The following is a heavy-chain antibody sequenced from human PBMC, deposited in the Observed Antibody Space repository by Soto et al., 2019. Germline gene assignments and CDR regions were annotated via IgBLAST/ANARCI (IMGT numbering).Heavy chain of an antibody. Sequence: SETLSLTCGVYGGSFTGYYWTWIRQPPGERLEWIGEMNHDGITNYNPSLKSRVAITLDTSKNQFSLRLTSVTAADTAVYYCASLGVGDWANYYYYYGMDVWGQGTTVTVSS. CDR2: MNHDGIT. V-gene: IGHV4-34*01. CDR1: GGSFTGYY. CDR3: ASLGVGDWANYYYYYGMDV. J-gene: IGHJ6*02. D-gene: IGHD2-21*02.